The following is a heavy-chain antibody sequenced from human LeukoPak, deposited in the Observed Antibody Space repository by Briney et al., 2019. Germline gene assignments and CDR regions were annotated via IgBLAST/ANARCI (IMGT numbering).Heavy chain of an antibody. Sequence: GGSLSLSCALSGFSFSSFAMHWVRQAPGKGLEWVVLTPYDGTNKYYAGAEKGRFTTPRNNSKHTLYLQMNRLRAEDTAVYYCASGYGSSCTPGWFDPWGQGTLVTVSS. CDR1: GFSFSSFA. V-gene: IGHV3-30*14. CDR3: ASGYGSSCTPGWFDP. CDR2: TPYDGTNK. D-gene: IGHD6-13*01. J-gene: IGHJ5*02.